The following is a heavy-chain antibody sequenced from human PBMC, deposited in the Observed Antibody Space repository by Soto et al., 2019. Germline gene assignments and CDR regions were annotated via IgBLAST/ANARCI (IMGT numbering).Heavy chain of an antibody. J-gene: IGHJ4*02. D-gene: IGHD3-10*01. CDR1: GYTFTSYA. CDR3: AGDSGELLIYHFDY. Sequence: ASVKVSCKASGYTFTSYALHWVRQAPGQSLEWMGWINAGNGNTKYSQEFRGRVTITRDISASTAYVELNSLGSEDTAVYYCAGDSGELLIYHFDYWGQGTLVTVSS. CDR2: INAGNGNT. V-gene: IGHV1-3*01.